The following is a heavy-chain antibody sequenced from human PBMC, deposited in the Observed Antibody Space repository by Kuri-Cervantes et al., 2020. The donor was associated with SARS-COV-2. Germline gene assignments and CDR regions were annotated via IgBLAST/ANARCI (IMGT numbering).Heavy chain of an antibody. J-gene: IGHJ4*02. CDR2: ISGSGGST. Sequence: ETLSLTCAASGFTFSSYAMSWVRQAPGKGLEWVSAISGSGGSTYYADSVKGRFTISRDNSKNTLYLQMNSLRAEDTAVYYCARLRTNYDILTGYPLPDYFDYWGQGTLVTVSS. CDR3: ARLRTNYDILTGYPLPDYFDY. CDR1: GFTFSSYA. D-gene: IGHD3-9*01. V-gene: IGHV3-23*01.